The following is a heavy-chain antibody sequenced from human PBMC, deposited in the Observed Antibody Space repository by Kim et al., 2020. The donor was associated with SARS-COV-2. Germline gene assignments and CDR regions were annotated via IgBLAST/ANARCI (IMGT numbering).Heavy chain of an antibody. J-gene: IGHJ4*02. D-gene: IGHD1-1*01. CDR3: AKAPFRNDLYCFDY. V-gene: IGHV3-23*01. Sequence: PAAVRVRFTNSRDNAKNTLYLQMNSLRAEDTAIYYCAKAPFRNDLYCFDYWGQGTLVTVSS.